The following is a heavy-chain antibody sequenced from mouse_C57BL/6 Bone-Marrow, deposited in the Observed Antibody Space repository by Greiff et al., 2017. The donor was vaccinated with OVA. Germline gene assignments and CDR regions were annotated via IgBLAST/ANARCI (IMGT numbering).Heavy chain of an antibody. CDR2: IWSGGST. Sequence: QVHVKQSGPGLVQPSQSLSITCTVSGFSLTSYGVHWVRQSPGKGLEWLGVIWSGGSTDYNAAFISRLSISKDNSKSQVFFKMNSLQADDTAIYYCASYGNYWYFDVWGTGTTVTVSS. CDR3: ASYGNYWYFDV. CDR1: GFSLTSYG. D-gene: IGHD2-1*01. J-gene: IGHJ1*03. V-gene: IGHV2-2*01.